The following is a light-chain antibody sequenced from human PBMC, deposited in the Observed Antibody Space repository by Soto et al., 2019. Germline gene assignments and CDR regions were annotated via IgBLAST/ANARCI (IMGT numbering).Light chain of an antibody. Sequence: EIGMTQPPATLSVSPGERATLSCRASQSININLAWYQQKPGQAPRLLIYGASTRATGLPDRFSGSGSGTDFTLTISRLEPEDFAVYYCQQYGNSPWTFGQGTKVDIK. J-gene: IGKJ1*01. CDR2: GAS. CDR1: QSININ. V-gene: IGKV3-15*01. CDR3: QQYGNSPWT.